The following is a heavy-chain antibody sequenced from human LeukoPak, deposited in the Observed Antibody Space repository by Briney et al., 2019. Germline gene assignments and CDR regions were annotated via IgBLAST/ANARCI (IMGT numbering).Heavy chain of an antibody. V-gene: IGHV4-59*01. D-gene: IGHD6-13*01. J-gene: IGHJ4*02. Sequence: SETLSLTCTVSGGPISSYYWSWIRQPPGKGLEWIGYIYYSGSTNYNPSLKSRVTISVDTSKNQFSLKLSSVTAADTAVYYCAREAAAGTSYYWGQGTLVTVSS. CDR2: IYYSGST. CDR1: GGPISSYY. CDR3: AREAAAGTSYY.